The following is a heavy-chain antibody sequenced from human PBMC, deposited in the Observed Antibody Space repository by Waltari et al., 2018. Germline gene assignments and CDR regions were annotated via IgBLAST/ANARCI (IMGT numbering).Heavy chain of an antibody. J-gene: IGHJ5*02. CDR2: IYYSGTE. D-gene: IGHD3-3*01. Sequence: QLHLQESGPILVKPSETLSLTCTVSGASITSRNYYWGWIRQSPEKGLEWIGIIYYSGTEYYNPSLKSRVTIAVDSSKNQFSLKVNSVTVADTAVYYCARLLPYDFWSSYSGWFDPWGQGVLVTVSS. CDR1: GASITSRNYY. V-gene: IGHV4-39*01. CDR3: ARLLPYDFWSSYSGWFDP.